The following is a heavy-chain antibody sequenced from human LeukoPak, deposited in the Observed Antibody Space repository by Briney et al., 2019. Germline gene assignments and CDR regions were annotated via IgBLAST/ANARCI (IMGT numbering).Heavy chain of an antibody. CDR1: GFTFSSYV. J-gene: IGHJ4*02. V-gene: IGHV3-30*04. CDR3: AGYYDSSGSFDY. CDR2: ISYDGSNE. D-gene: IGHD3-22*01. Sequence: HPGGSLRLSCAASGFTFSSYVMHWVRQAPGKGLEWVAIISYDGSNEYYADSVKGRFTISRDNAKNSLYLQMNSLRAEDTAVYYCAGYYDSSGSFDYWGQGTLVTVSS.